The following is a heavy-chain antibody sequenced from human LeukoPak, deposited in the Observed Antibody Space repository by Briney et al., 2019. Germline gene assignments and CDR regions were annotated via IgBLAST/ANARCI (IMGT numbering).Heavy chain of an antibody. CDR1: GFTFDDYA. CDR3: AKGDLGRIQLWSPFDY. CDR2: ISWNSGSI. V-gene: IGHV3-9*01. Sequence: PGGSLRLSCAASGFTFDDYAMHWVRQAPGKGLEWVSGISWNSGSIGYADSVKGQFTISRDNAKNSLYLQMNSLRAEDTALYYCAKGDLGRIQLWSPFDYWGQGTLVTVSS. J-gene: IGHJ4*02. D-gene: IGHD5-18*01.